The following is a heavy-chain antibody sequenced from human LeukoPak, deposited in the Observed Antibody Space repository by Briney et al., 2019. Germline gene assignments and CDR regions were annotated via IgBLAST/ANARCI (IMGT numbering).Heavy chain of an antibody. J-gene: IGHJ4*02. CDR3: AKRPSDYGDYVSYFDH. Sequence: GGSLRLSCGASGFSFISYGMHWVRQAPGKGLEWVGVISDDGRSKDYADSVKGRFTNSRDNSKDTLYLQMNSLRAEDTAVYYCAKRPSDYGDYVSYFDHWGQGTLVTVSS. CDR1: GFSFISYG. D-gene: IGHD4-17*01. CDR2: ISDDGRSK. V-gene: IGHV3-30*18.